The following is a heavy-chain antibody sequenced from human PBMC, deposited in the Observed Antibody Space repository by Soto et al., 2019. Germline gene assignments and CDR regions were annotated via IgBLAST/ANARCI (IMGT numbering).Heavy chain of an antibody. CDR3: ARISSGSWSDN. CDR2: TSASGVPT. Sequence: GGSLRLSCAASGFTFRNYAMSWVRQAPGKALEWVLSTSASGVPTFYSDSVQGRFTFSRDNSKDVLYLQMNSLRAEDTAVYYCARISSGSWSDNWGQGTLVTVSS. V-gene: IGHV3-23*01. CDR1: GFTFRNYA. D-gene: IGHD1-26*01. J-gene: IGHJ4*02.